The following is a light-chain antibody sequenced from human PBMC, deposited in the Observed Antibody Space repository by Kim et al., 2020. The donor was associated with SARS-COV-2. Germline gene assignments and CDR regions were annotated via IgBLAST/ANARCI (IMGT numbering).Light chain of an antibody. J-gene: IGKJ1*01. V-gene: IGKV1-27*01. CDR1: QGISNY. Sequence: DIQMPQSPSSLSASVGDRVTITCRASQGISNYLAWYQQKPGNVPKLLIYAASTLQSGVPSRFSGSGSGTDFTLTISSLQPEDVATYYCQKYNSASWTFGQGTKVDIK. CDR2: AAS. CDR3: QKYNSASWT.